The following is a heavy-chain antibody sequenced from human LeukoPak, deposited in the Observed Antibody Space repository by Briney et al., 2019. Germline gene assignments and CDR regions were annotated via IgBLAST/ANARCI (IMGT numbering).Heavy chain of an antibody. V-gene: IGHV4-59*01. CDR3: ARGANGGNSDNWFDP. Sequence: SETLSLTCTVSGGSISSYYWSWIRQPPGKGLEWIGYVYYSGSTNYNPSLKSRVTISVDTSKNQFSLKLSSVTAADTAVYYCARGANGGNSDNWFDPWGQGTLVTVSS. CDR2: VYYSGST. D-gene: IGHD2-21*02. CDR1: GGSISSYY. J-gene: IGHJ5*02.